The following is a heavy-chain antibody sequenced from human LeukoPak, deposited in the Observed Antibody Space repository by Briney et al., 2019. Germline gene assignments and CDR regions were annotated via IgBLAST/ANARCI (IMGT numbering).Heavy chain of an antibody. D-gene: IGHD5-12*01. V-gene: IGHV3-74*01. CDR1: GFTLSTYW. CDR3: ARGGSGYDWGAY. Sequence: GGSLRLSCAASGFTLSTYWMHWVRQGPGKGLVWVSSINGEGSSTNYADSVKGRFTISRDNAKNTLYLQMNSLRAEDTAVYYCARGGSGYDWGAYWGQGTLVTVSS. CDR2: INGEGSST. J-gene: IGHJ4*02.